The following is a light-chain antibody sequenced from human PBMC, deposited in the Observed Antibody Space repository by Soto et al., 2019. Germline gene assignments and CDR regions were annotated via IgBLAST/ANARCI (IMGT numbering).Light chain of an antibody. Sequence: QSVLTQPPSVSGAPGQRVTISCTGSSSNIGAGYDVHWYQQLPGTAPKLLIYGNSNRPSGVPDRFSGSKSGTSASLAITGLQAEDEADYHCQSYDSSLRGSRVFGTGTKVTVL. CDR2: GNS. CDR1: SSNIGAGYD. CDR3: QSYDSSLRGSRV. J-gene: IGLJ1*01. V-gene: IGLV1-40*01.